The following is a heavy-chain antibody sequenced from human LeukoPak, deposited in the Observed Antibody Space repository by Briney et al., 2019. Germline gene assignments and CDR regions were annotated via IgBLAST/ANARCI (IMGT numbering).Heavy chain of an antibody. CDR3: ARASRDYGDYVSYYYYYMDV. CDR1: GGSISSGDYY. Sequence: SETLSLTCTVSGGSISSGDYYWSWSRQPPGTGLEWIGYIYYSGSTYYNPSLKSRVTISVDTSKNQFSLKLSSVTAADTAVYYCARASRDYGDYVSYYYYYMDVWGKGTTVTVSS. D-gene: IGHD4-17*01. CDR2: IYYSGST. V-gene: IGHV4-30-4*08. J-gene: IGHJ6*03.